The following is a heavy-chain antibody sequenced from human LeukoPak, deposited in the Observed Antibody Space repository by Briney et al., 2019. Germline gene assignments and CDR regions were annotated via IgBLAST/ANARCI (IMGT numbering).Heavy chain of an antibody. Sequence: PGGPLRLSCAASGITFSDYWMSWVRQAPGKGLEWVANINPDGSEKNYAHSVKGRFTISGDNAKNSLSLQMNSLRAEDMAVYYCATEPGIGYAFDIWVHGRMVTVSS. V-gene: IGHV3-7*01. J-gene: IGHJ3*02. CDR1: GITFSDYW. CDR3: ATEPGIGYAFDI. CDR2: INPDGSEK. D-gene: IGHD3-10*01.